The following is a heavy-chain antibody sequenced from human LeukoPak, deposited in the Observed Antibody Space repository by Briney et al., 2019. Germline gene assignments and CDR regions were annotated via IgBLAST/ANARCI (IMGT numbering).Heavy chain of an antibody. CDR1: GYSFTSYW. Sequence: GESLKISCKGSGYSFTSYWIGWVRQMPGKGLEWMGIIYPGDSDTRYSPSFQGQVTISADKSISTAYLQWSSLKASDTAMYYCARRIAAAVGCHHFDYWGQGTLVTVSS. CDR2: IYPGDSDT. J-gene: IGHJ4*02. D-gene: IGHD6-13*01. V-gene: IGHV5-51*01. CDR3: ARRIAAAVGCHHFDY.